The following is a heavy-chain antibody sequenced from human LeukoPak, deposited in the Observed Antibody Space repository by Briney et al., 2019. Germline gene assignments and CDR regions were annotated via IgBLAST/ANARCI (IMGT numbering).Heavy chain of an antibody. V-gene: IGHV3-23*01. CDR3: AFQGVAMAYYYGMDV. Sequence: GGSLRLSCAASGFTFSSYAMSWVRQAPGKGLEWVSAISGSGGSTYYADSVKGRFTISGDNSKNTLYLQMNSLRAEDTAVYCCAFQGVAMAYYYGMDVWGQGTTVTVSS. CDR2: ISGSGGST. J-gene: IGHJ6*02. CDR1: GFTFSSYA. D-gene: IGHD5-18*01.